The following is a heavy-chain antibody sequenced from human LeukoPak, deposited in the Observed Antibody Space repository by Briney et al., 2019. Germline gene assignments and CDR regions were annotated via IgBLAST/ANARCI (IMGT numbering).Heavy chain of an antibody. CDR3: ARAVNSSGCDY. J-gene: IGHJ4*02. Sequence: SETLSLTCAVYGGSFSGYYWSWIRQPPGKGLEWIGEINHSGSTNYNPSLKSRVTISVDTFKNQLSLKLSSVTAADTAVYYCARAVNSSGCDYWGQGTLVTVSS. CDR1: GGSFSGYY. V-gene: IGHV4-34*01. D-gene: IGHD6-19*01. CDR2: INHSGST.